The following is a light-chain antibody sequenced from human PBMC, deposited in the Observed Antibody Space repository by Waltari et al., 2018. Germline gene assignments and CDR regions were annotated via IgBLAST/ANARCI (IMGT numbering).Light chain of an antibody. Sequence: IQLTQSPSSLSASVGDRVTITCRASQGISTYLAWYQQKPGKAPQLLIYEASTLQIGVPSRFSGSGSATDFTLTISSLQPEDFATYYCQQLNSYQSFGQGARLEIK. V-gene: IGKV1-9*01. CDR2: EAS. CDR1: QGISTY. J-gene: IGKJ5*01. CDR3: QQLNSYQS.